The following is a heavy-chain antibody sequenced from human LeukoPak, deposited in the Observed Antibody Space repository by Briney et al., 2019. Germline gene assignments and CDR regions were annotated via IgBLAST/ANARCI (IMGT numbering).Heavy chain of an antibody. CDR2: IDWDDDK. V-gene: IGHV2-70*11. CDR1: GFSLSTSGMC. J-gene: IGHJ4*02. D-gene: IGHD6-19*01. CDR3: ARTTGYSSGWTLSTFYFDY. Sequence: SGPTLVNPTQTLTLTCTFSGFSLSTSGMCVSWIRQTPGKALEWLARIDWDDDKYYSTSLKTRLTISKDTSKNQVVLTMTNMDPVDTATYYCARTTGYSSGWTLSTFYFDYWGQGTLVTVSS.